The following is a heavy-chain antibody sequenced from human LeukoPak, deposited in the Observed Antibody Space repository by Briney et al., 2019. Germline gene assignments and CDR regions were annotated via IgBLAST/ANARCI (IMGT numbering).Heavy chain of an antibody. CDR3: ARWGIGGSSWYSPNYYFDY. V-gene: IGHV5-51*01. D-gene: IGHD6-13*01. CDR1: GYSFTSYW. Sequence: AGESLKISCKGSGYSFTSYWIGWVRQMPGKGLEWMGIIYPGDSDTRYSPSFQGQVTISADKSISTAYLQWSSLKASDTAMYYCARWGIGGSSWYSPNYYFDYWGQGTLVTVSS. CDR2: IYPGDSDT. J-gene: IGHJ4*02.